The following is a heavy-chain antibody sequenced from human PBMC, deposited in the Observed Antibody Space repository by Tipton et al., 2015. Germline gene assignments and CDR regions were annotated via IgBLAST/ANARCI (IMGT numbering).Heavy chain of an antibody. V-gene: IGHV4-59*01. D-gene: IGHD1-1*01. J-gene: IGHJ6*02. CDR2: IRYSGGT. Sequence: TLRLSRTVSGTSLSGFYCTWIRQLPGKGLEWIGYIRYSGGTNYKPSLRGRVSISLDMSKNQFSLKLRSVTAADTAMYFCARENAYYYGMDVWGQGTTVTVSS. CDR3: ARENAYYYGMDV. CDR1: GTSLSGFY.